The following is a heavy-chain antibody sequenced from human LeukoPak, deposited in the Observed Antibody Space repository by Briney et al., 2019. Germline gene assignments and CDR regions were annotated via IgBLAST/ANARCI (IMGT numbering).Heavy chain of an antibody. CDR3: ARGFGRGYGILTGYQPSFEY. CDR1: GYTFTRYY. V-gene: IGHV1-46*04. D-gene: IGHD3-9*01. Sequence: ASVKVSCKASGYTFTRYYMHWVRQAPGQGLEWMGIISPSGDGTTYAQKLQGRVTMTRDMSTSTLYMELSSLRSDDTAVYYCARGFGRGYGILTGYQPSFEYWGQGTLVTVSS. CDR2: ISPSGDGT. J-gene: IGHJ4*02.